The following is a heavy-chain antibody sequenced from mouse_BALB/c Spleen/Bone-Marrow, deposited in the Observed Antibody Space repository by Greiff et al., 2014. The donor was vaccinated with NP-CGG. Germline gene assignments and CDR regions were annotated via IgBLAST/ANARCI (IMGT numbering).Heavy chain of an antibody. Sequence: EVQGVESGGGLVKPGGSLKLSCAASGFTFSDYYMYWVRQTPEKRLEWVGTISDGGSYTYYPDSVKGRFTISRDNAKNNLYLQMSSLKSEDTAMYYCARGSSCFDYWGQGTTLTVSS. J-gene: IGHJ2*01. CDR1: GFTFSDYY. V-gene: IGHV5-4*02. D-gene: IGHD1-1*01. CDR2: ISDGGSYT. CDR3: ARGSSCFDY.